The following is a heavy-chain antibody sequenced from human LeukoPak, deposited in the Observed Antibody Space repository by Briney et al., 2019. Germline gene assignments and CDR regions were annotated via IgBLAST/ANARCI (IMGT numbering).Heavy chain of an antibody. D-gene: IGHD3-10*01. CDR1: GGSISSYY. CDR3: ARDVAYYYGSGSYGPEYYYYMDV. Sequence: SETLSLTCTVSGGSISSYYWSWIRQPAGKGLEWIGRIYTSGSTNYNPSLKSRVTMSVDTSKNQFSLKLSSVTAADTAVYYCARDVAYYYGSGSYGPEYYYYMDVWGKGTTVAISS. V-gene: IGHV4-4*07. J-gene: IGHJ6*03. CDR2: IYTSGST.